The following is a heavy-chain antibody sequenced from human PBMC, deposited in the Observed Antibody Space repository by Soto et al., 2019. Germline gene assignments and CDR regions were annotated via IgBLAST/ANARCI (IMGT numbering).Heavy chain of an antibody. CDR1: GFTFNSYY. D-gene: IGHD1-1*01. CDR3: VRGERRFRY. Sequence: EVQLVESGGGLVQPGGSLRLSCAASGFTFNSYYMTWVRQAPGKGLEWVANIKQDGSEITYVDSVRGRFTISRDNAKNSLYLQMNSLRGEDTAVYYCVRGERRFRYWGQGTLVTVSS. V-gene: IGHV3-7*04. J-gene: IGHJ4*02. CDR2: IKQDGSEI.